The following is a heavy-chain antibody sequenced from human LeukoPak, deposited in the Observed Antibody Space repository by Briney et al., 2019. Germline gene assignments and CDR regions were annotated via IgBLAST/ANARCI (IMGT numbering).Heavy chain of an antibody. J-gene: IGHJ4*02. Sequence: GGSLRLSCAASGFTFSNYWMSWVRQAPGKGLEWVANIKEDGSEKSYVDSVKGRFTISGDNAKNSLYLQMNSLRAEDTAVYYCARVSAGDYPDYWGQGTLVTVSS. CDR1: GFTFSNYW. CDR2: IKEDGSEK. D-gene: IGHD7-27*01. V-gene: IGHV3-7*03. CDR3: ARVSAGDYPDY.